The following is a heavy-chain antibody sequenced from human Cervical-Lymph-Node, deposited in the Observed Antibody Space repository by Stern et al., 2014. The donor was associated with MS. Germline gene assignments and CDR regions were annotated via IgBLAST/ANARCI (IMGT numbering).Heavy chain of an antibody. CDR3: ARSGYYGIDV. V-gene: IGHV4-61*08. CDR1: GDSVSSEDYS. CDR2: IYNRGRP. Sequence: QVQLQESGPGLVRPSETLSLTCTASGDSVSSEDYSWSWIRQSPGTLLEWMGYIYNRGRPNDNPSHKSGLTIARDGSKSQFSGKLISVTAADTAVYYCARSGYYGIDVWGQGTTVSVS. J-gene: IGHJ6*02. D-gene: IGHD1-26*01.